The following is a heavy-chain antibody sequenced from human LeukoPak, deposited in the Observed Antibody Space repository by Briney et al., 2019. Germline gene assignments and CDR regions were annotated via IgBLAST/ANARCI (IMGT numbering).Heavy chain of an antibody. CDR2: ISHTGIT. CDR1: GDSISSGAHY. V-gene: IGHV4-30-2*01. CDR3: ARGQWFRAF. Sequence: PSETLSLTCTVSGDSISSGAHYWGWVRQPPGKGLEWIGYISHTGITDYNPSLKSRVTISLDRSKNQFSLKLNSVTAADTAVYYCARGQWFRAFWSRGTPVTVSS. D-gene: IGHD3-10*01. J-gene: IGHJ4*02.